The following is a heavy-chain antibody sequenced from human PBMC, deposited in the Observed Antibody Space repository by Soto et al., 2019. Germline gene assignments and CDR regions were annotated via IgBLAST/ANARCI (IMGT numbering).Heavy chain of an antibody. J-gene: IGHJ4*02. CDR1: GFTISTHG. CDR3: AAATNWNVQVPL. Sequence: QAQLVESGGGVVQPGTSLRLSCAASGFTISTHGMHWVRQAPGKGLEWLANIWYDGSKKFDAESVKGRFSISKENSKNPLYLEMSSLRGEETAMYYCAAATNWNVQVPLRGQGTQVTVCS. D-gene: IGHD1-1*01. CDR2: IWYDGSKK. V-gene: IGHV3-33*03.